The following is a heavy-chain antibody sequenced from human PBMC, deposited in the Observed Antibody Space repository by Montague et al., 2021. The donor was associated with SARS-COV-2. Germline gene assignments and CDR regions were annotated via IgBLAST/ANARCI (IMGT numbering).Heavy chain of an antibody. J-gene: IGHJ4*02. D-gene: IGHD2-8*01. CDR1: GGSISSGGYY. CDR2: IDYSGST. CDR3: ARLAVGYCTNGVCYTAFDY. Sequence: SETLSLTCTVSGGSISSGGYYWSWIRQPPGKGLEWIGYIDYSGSTNYXXXLKSRVTISVDTSKNQFSLKLSSVTAADTAVYYCARLAVGYCTNGVCYTAFDYWGQGTLVTVSS. V-gene: IGHV4-61*08.